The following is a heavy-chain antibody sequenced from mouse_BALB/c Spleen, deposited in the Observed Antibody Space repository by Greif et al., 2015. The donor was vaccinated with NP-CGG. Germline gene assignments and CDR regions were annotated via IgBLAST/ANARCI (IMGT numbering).Heavy chain of an antibody. J-gene: IGHJ2*01. Sequence: EVKLVESGGGLVQPGGSLRLSCATSGFTFTDYYMSWVRQPPGKALEWLGFIRNKANGYTTEYSASVKGRFTISRDNSQSILYLQMNTLRAEDSAIYYCAREYGNYFDYWGQGTTLTVSS. V-gene: IGHV7-3*02. D-gene: IGHD2-10*02. CDR1: GFTFTDYY. CDR3: AREYGNYFDY. CDR2: IRNKANGYTT.